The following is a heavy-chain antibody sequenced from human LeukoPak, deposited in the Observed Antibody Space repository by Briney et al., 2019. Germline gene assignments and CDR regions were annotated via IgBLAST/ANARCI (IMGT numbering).Heavy chain of an antibody. V-gene: IGHV1-3*01. D-gene: IGHD3-22*01. J-gene: IGHJ4*02. Sequence: ASVKVSCKASGYTFTDYTMHWLRQAPAQRLDWMGWINGGSGNTKYSPEFQGRVTITRDTSASTAYMELSSLRSEDTAVYYCANPRYDSSGYYYVDWGQGTLVTVSS. CDR2: INGGSGNT. CDR3: ANPRYDSSGYYYVD. CDR1: GYTFTDYT.